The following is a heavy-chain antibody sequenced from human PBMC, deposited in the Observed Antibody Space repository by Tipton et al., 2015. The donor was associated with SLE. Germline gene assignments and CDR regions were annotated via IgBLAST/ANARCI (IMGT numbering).Heavy chain of an antibody. CDR3: ARAGHSSGWYNNDY. D-gene: IGHD6-19*01. V-gene: IGHV3-48*03. Sequence: GSLRLSCAASGFTFSSYEMNWVRQAPGKGLEWVSYISSSGSTIYYADSVKGRFTISRDNAKNSLYLQMNSLRAEDTAVYYCARAGHSSGWYNNDYWGQGTLVTVSS. J-gene: IGHJ4*02. CDR1: GFTFSSYE. CDR2: ISSSGSTI.